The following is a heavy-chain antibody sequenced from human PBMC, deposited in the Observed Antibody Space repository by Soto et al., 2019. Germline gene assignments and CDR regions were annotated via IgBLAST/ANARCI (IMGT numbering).Heavy chain of an antibody. Sequence: SVPLSLSCTVSGGSISSRGFYWGWIRQHPGKGLEWIGYIYYSGSTYYNPSLRSRVTMSVDTSKNQFSLKLKSVTAADTAVYYCARDLGGTSYTWGSYNVLAVWGQGTTVPVSS. J-gene: IGHJ6*02. CDR3: ARDLGGTSYTWGSYNVLAV. D-gene: IGHD3-16*01. V-gene: IGHV4-31*03. CDR2: IYYSGST. CDR1: GGSISSRGFY.